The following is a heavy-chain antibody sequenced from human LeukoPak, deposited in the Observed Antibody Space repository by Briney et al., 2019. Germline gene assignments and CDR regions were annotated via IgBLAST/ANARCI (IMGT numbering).Heavy chain of an antibody. D-gene: IGHD1-26*01. CDR3: ARAGYGVGDTAHHYFDY. J-gene: IGHJ4*02. CDR2: FYYSVST. Sequence: PSETLSLICTVSGVSISRFYWSWIRQPPGKGLECIGYFYYSVSTNYTPSLKSRVTMSVDTSKNQFSLKLSSVTAADTAVYYCARAGYGVGDTAHHYFDYWGQGTLVTVSS. V-gene: IGHV4-59*01. CDR1: GVSISRFY.